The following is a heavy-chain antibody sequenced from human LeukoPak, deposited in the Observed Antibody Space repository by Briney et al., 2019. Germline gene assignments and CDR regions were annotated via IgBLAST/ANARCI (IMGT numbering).Heavy chain of an antibody. Sequence: GGSLRLSCAASGFTFSGYWMHWVRQAPGKGLVWVSRLNSDGSRTSYADSVKDRFTISRDNSKNTLYLQMNSLRAEDTALYYCARESSWSFDYWGQGTLVTVSS. CDR2: LNSDGSRT. CDR1: GFTFSGYW. CDR3: ARESSWSFDY. D-gene: IGHD6-13*01. V-gene: IGHV3-74*01. J-gene: IGHJ4*02.